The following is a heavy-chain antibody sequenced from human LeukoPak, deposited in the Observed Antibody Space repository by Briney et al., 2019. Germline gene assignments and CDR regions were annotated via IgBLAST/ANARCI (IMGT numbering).Heavy chain of an antibody. Sequence: PGGSLRLSCTGSGFTFSSYSMNWVRQAPGKGLEWVSSISSSSSYRYYEESVKGRFSISRDNARNSLYLQMNSLRAEDTAVYYCARAFYDILTGYMFDPWGQGILVTVSS. D-gene: IGHD3-9*01. V-gene: IGHV3-21*01. J-gene: IGHJ5*02. CDR1: GFTFSSYS. CDR2: ISSSSSYR. CDR3: ARAFYDILTGYMFDP.